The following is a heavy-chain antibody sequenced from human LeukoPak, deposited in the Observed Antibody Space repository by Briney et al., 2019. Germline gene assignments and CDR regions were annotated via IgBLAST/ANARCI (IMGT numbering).Heavy chain of an antibody. Sequence: SENLSLTCAVYSGSFCGYYWSGIRQPPGHGREWIGEINHSGSTNYNQSLKSRVTISVDTSKNQFSLKLSSVTAADTAVYYCARAYGANLHWFDPWGQGTLVTVSS. CDR3: ARAYGANLHWFDP. V-gene: IGHV4-34*01. CDR1: SGSFCGYY. J-gene: IGHJ5*02. CDR2: INHSGST. D-gene: IGHD3-16*01.